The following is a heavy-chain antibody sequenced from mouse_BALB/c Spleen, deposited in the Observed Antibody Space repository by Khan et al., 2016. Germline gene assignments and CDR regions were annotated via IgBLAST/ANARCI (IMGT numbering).Heavy chain of an antibody. CDR3: ARDYNGSNYFDY. J-gene: IGHJ2*01. V-gene: IGHV3-2*02. CDR1: GYSITSDYA. D-gene: IGHD1-1*01. CDR2: ISYSGST. Sequence: EVQLQESGPGLVKPSQSLSLTCTVTGYSITSDYAWNWIRPFPGNKLEWMGYISYSGSTSYNPSLKSRISITRDTSKNQFFLQLNSVTTEDTATYCCARDYNGSNYFDYWGQGTTLTVSS.